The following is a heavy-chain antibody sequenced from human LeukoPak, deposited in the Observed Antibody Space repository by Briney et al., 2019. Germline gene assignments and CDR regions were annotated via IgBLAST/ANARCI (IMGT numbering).Heavy chain of an antibody. J-gene: IGHJ4*02. CDR1: GGSISSSSYY. Sequence: SETLSLTCTVSGGSISSSSYYWGWIRQPPGKGLEWIGSIYYSGSTYYNPSLKSRVTISVDTSKNQFSLKLSSVTAADTAVYYCARHSSSWYKAGFDYWGQGTLVTVSS. V-gene: IGHV4-39*01. CDR3: ARHSSSWYKAGFDY. CDR2: IYYSGST. D-gene: IGHD6-13*01.